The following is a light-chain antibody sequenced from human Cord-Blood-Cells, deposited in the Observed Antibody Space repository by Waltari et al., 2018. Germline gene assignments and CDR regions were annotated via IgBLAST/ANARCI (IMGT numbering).Light chain of an antibody. CDR1: SSNIGSNY. CDR2: RNN. J-gene: IGLJ3*02. CDR3: AAWDDSLSGRV. Sequence: QSVLTQPPPASVTPGQRVTISCSGRSSNIGSNYVYWYQQLPGTAPKLLIYRNNQRPSGVPDRFSGSKSGTSASLAIGGLRSEDEADYYCAAWDDSLSGRVFGGGTKLTVL. V-gene: IGLV1-47*01.